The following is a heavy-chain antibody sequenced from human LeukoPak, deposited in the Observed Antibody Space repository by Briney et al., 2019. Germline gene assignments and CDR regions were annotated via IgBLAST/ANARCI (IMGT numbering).Heavy chain of an antibody. V-gene: IGHV4-30-4*08. CDR1: GGSISSGDYY. CDR3: AASGYSYGPTYWYFDL. CDR2: IYYSGST. J-gene: IGHJ2*01. D-gene: IGHD5-18*01. Sequence: PSETLSLTCTVSGGSISSGDYYRSWIRQPPGKGLEWIGYIYYSGSTYYNPSLKNRVIISVDTSKNQFSLKLSSVTAADTAVYYCAASGYSYGPTYWYFDLWGRGTLVTVSS.